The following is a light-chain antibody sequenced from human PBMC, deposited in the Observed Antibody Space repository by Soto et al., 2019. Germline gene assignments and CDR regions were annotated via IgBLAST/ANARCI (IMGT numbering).Light chain of an antibody. CDR3: RQYDSSPIT. J-gene: IGKJ5*01. CDR2: GAS. V-gene: IGKV3-20*01. CDR1: QSVSSSY. Sequence: EIVLTQSPGTLSLSPGERATLSCRASQSVSSSYLAWYQQKPGQAPRLLIYGASSRATGIPDRFSGSGSGTPFTLTISRLEPEDVAVYYCRQYDSSPITFGQGTRLEIK.